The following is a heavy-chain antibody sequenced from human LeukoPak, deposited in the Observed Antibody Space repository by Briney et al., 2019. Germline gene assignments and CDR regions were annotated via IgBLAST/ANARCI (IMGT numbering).Heavy chain of an antibody. V-gene: IGHV4-39*07. CDR3: ASTGRKYYYYYYMDV. J-gene: IGHJ6*03. CDR1: GDSISSSDYY. Sequence: SETLSLTCTVSGDSISSSDYYWGWIRQPPGKGLEWIGEINHSGSTNYNPSLKSRVTISVDTSKNQFSLKLSSVTAADTAVYYCASTGRKYYYYYYMDVWGKGTTVTISS. CDR2: INHSGST. D-gene: IGHD3-10*01.